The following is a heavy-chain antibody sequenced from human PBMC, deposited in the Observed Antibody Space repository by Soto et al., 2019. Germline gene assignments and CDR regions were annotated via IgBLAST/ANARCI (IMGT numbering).Heavy chain of an antibody. CDR1: GGTFSSYA. J-gene: IGHJ3*02. Sequence: GASVKVSCKASGGTFSSYAISWVRQAPGQGLEWMGGINPSGGSTSYAQKFQGRVTMTRDTSTSTVYMELSSLRSEDTAVYYCARVGLAFGSSGPSRPDAFDIWGQGTMVTVSS. CDR3: ARVGLAFGSSGPSRPDAFDI. D-gene: IGHD3-22*01. CDR2: INPSGGST. V-gene: IGHV1-46*03.